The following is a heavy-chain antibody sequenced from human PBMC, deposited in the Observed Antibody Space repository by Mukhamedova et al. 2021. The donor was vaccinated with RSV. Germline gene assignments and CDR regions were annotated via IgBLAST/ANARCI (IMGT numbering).Heavy chain of an antibody. J-gene: IGHJ4*02. CDR3: AKGGDANGNIHSPFDY. Sequence: VRGRFTISRDNSKNALFLQMNSLRAEDTAVYYCAKGGDANGNIHSPFDYWGQGTLVTVSS. D-gene: IGHD2/OR15-2a*01. V-gene: IGHV3-53*03.